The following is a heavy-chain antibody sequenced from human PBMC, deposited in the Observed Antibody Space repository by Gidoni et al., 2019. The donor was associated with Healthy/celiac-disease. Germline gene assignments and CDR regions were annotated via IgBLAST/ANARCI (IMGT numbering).Heavy chain of an antibody. CDR3: ASAWYYDSSGYSYYFDY. J-gene: IGHJ4*02. D-gene: IGHD3-22*01. Sequence: QVQLQQWGAGLLKPSETLSLTCAVYGGSFRGYYWSWIRQPPGKGLEWIGEINHSGSTNYNPSLKSRVTISVDTSKNQFSLKLSSVTAADTAVYYCASAWYYDSSGYSYYFDYWGQGTLVTVSS. CDR1: GGSFRGYY. CDR2: INHSGST. V-gene: IGHV4-34*01.